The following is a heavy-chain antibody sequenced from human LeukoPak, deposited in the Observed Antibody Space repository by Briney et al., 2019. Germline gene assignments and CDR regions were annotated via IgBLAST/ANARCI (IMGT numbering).Heavy chain of an antibody. J-gene: IGHJ5*02. CDR3: ARAYDFWSGEQTNWFDP. Sequence: ASVKVSCKASGGTFSSYAISWVRQAPGQGLEWMGGIIPIFGTANYAQKFQGRVTITADKSTSTAYMELSSLRSEDTAVYYCARAYDFWSGEQTNWFDPWGQGTLVTVSS. V-gene: IGHV1-69*06. D-gene: IGHD3-3*01. CDR1: GGTFSSYA. CDR2: IIPIFGTA.